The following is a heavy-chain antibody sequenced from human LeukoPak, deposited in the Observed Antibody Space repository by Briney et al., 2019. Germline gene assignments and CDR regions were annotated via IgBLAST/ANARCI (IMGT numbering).Heavy chain of an antibody. CDR2: FNPEDGQP. CDR1: GYTFTGYY. D-gene: IGHD3-10*01. CDR3: ATDFDYSYSGTYRGWFDP. J-gene: IGHJ5*02. Sequence: ASVKVSCKASGYTFTGYYIHWVRQAPGKGLEWMGGFNPEDGQPVYAQKFQGRVTMTDDTSTDTAYMELSSLTFEDTAIYYCATDFDYSYSGTYRGWFDPWGQGTLVTVSS. V-gene: IGHV1-24*01.